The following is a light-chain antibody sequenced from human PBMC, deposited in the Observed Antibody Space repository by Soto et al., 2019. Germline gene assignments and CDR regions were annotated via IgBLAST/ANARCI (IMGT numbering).Light chain of an antibody. J-gene: IGLJ3*02. CDR3: QSYDSSLSGSG. V-gene: IGLV1-40*01. Sequence: QSVLTQPPSVSGAPGQRVTISCTGSSSNIGAGYDVHWYQQLPGTAPKLLIYGNSNRPSGVPERFSGSKSGTSASLAITGLKAEGEVDYCCQSYDSSLSGSGFGGGTKLTVL. CDR1: SSNIGAGYD. CDR2: GNS.